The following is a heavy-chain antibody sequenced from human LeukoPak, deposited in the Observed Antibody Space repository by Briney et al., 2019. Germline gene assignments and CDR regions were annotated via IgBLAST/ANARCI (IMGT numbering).Heavy chain of an antibody. CDR3: ARYGGTIVGANRCFDY. V-gene: IGHV1-18*01. J-gene: IGHJ4*02. CDR1: RYTFTSYG. CDR2: ISPSNGNT. D-gene: IGHD1-26*01. Sequence: ASVKVSCKASRYTFTSYGISWVRQAPGQGLEWMGWISPSNGNTNYVQNLQGRVTMTTDPSTSTAYMELRSLRSDDTAVYYCARYGGTIVGANRCFDYWGQGTLVTVSS.